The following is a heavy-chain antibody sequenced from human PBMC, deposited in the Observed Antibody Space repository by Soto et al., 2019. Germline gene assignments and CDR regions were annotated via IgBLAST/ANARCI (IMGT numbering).Heavy chain of an antibody. J-gene: IGHJ6*02. D-gene: IGHD3-16*02. V-gene: IGHV4-31*03. CDR3: ARGYQGNYYGMDV. Sequence: SEILSLTCTVSGGSISSGGYYWSWIRQHPGKGLEWIGYIYYSGSTYYNPSLKSRVTISVDTSKNQFSLKLSSVTAADTAVYYCARGYQGNYYGMDVWGQGTTVTVSS. CDR1: GGSISSGGYY. CDR2: IYYSGST.